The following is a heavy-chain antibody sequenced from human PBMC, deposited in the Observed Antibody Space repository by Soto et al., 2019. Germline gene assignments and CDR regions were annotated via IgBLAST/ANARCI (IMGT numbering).Heavy chain of an antibody. Sequence: QVQLVQSGAEVKKRGSSVKVSCKASGGTFSSYAISWVRQAPGQGLEWMGGIIPIFGTANYEQKFQGRVTITADESTSTAYMELSSLRSEDTAVYYCASGMVRGVIENWFDPWGQGTLVTVSS. J-gene: IGHJ5*02. CDR3: ASGMVRGVIENWFDP. D-gene: IGHD3-10*01. V-gene: IGHV1-69*01. CDR1: GGTFSSYA. CDR2: IIPIFGTA.